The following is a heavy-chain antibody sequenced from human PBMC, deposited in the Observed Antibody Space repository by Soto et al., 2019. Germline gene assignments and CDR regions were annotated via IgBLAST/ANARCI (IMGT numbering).Heavy chain of an antibody. Sequence: ASVKVSCKASGYSFTSYGISWVRQAPGQGPEWMGWISSHNGNTNHPQSLQGRVTMTTDTSRNTAYMELRSLRSDDTAVYYCARHRFNYYDDTVYYYFDYWGQGTLVTVSS. CDR1: GYSFTSYG. CDR2: ISSHNGNT. V-gene: IGHV1-18*04. J-gene: IGHJ4*02. D-gene: IGHD3-22*01. CDR3: ARHRFNYYDDTVYYYFDY.